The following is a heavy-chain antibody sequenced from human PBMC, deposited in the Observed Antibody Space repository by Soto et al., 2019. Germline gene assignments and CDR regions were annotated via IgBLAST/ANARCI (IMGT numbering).Heavy chain of an antibody. D-gene: IGHD1-26*01. Sequence: EVPLVESGGGLVQPGGSPRLSCAASGFTFSSYAMHWVRQAPGKGLEYLSTISRNGGSTYYANSVKGRFTISRDNSKNTLYLQMGSLRAEDMAVYYCAREGGSYYFDYWGQGTLVTVSS. J-gene: IGHJ4*02. CDR3: AREGGSYYFDY. CDR1: GFTFSSYA. CDR2: ISRNGGST. V-gene: IGHV3-64*01.